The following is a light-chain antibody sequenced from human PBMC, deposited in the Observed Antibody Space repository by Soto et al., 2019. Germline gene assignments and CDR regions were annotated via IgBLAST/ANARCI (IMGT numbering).Light chain of an antibody. J-gene: IGKJ1*01. CDR1: QRASRQY. CDR2: CVS. Sequence: VLTQSPDTLSLSPGDRATLSCRANQRASRQYLSWYKQRPGQTPRLLIYCVSMRADGISDRFSGSGSGSEFTLTINRLEPEYFAVYYCKHYDPPQLTFGKRT. V-gene: IGKV3-20*01. CDR3: KHYDPPQLT.